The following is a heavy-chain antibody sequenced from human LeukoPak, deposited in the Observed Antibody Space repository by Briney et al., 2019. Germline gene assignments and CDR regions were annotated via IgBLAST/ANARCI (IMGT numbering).Heavy chain of an antibody. CDR3: AKGPNYDFWSGPYFDY. D-gene: IGHD3-3*01. CDR2: ISSSSSYI. Sequence: PGGSLRLSCAASGFTFSSYSMNWVRQAPGKGLEWVSSISSSSSYIYYADSVKGGFTISRDNSKNTLYLQMNSLRAEDTAVYYCAKGPNYDFWSGPYFDYWGQGTLVTVSS. V-gene: IGHV3-21*04. CDR1: GFTFSSYS. J-gene: IGHJ4*02.